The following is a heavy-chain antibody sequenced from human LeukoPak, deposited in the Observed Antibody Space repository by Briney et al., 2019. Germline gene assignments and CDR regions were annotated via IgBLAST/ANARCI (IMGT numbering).Heavy chain of an antibody. J-gene: IGHJ4*02. CDR2: TYYSGST. D-gene: IGHD1-20*01. V-gene: IGHV4-39*01. CDR1: GGSISSTSYY. CDR3: ARSNWNAPFDY. Sequence: SETLSLTCNVSGGSISSTSYYWDWIRQPPGKGLEWIGSTYYSGSTYNNPSLKSRVTISVDTSKNQFSLRLSSVTAADTAVYCCARSNWNAPFDYWGQGTLVTVSS.